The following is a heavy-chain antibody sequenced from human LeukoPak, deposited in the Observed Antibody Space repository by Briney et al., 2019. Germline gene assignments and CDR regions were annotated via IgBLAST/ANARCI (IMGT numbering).Heavy chain of an antibody. D-gene: IGHD5-18*01. Sequence: GGSLRLSCAASGFTFSSYAMHWVRQAPGKGLEWVAVISYDGSNKYYADSVKGRFTISRDNSKNTLYLQMNSLGAEDTAVYYCARGGYSYGHDTNRSYYFDYWGQGTLVTVSS. J-gene: IGHJ4*02. V-gene: IGHV3-30*04. CDR2: ISYDGSNK. CDR3: ARGGYSYGHDTNRSYYFDY. CDR1: GFTFSSYA.